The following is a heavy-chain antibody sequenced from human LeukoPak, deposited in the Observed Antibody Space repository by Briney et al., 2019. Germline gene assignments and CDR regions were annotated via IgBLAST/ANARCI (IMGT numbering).Heavy chain of an antibody. Sequence: GGSLRLSCAASGFTFDDYTMHWVRQAPGKGLEWVSLISWDGGSTYYADSVKGRFTISRDNSKNSLYLQMNSLRTEDTALYYCAKDMDTAMVLDYCYGMDVWGQGTTVTVSS. J-gene: IGHJ6*02. CDR3: AKDMDTAMVLDYCYGMDV. CDR1: GFTFDDYT. V-gene: IGHV3-43*01. CDR2: ISWDGGST. D-gene: IGHD5-18*01.